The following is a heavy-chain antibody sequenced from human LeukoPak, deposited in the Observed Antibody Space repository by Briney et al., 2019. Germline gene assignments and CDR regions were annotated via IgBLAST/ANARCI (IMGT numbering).Heavy chain of an antibody. D-gene: IGHD2-15*01. CDR3: AKDYCSGGACVWFSDY. Sequence: ASVKVSCKASGYTFSSYYMHWVRQAPGQGLEWMGTINPSGDNTRYAQAFQGRVTMTRDTSTSTVYMELSSLRSEDTAMYYCAKDYCSGGACVWFSDYWGQGTLVTVSS. J-gene: IGHJ4*02. V-gene: IGHV1-46*01. CDR1: GYTFSSYY. CDR2: INPSGDNT.